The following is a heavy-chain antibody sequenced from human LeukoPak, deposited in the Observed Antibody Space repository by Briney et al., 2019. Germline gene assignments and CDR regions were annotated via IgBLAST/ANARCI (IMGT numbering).Heavy chain of an antibody. Sequence: GGSLRLSCAASGFTLSDYYMSWIRQAPGKGLEWVSYISSSGSTIYYADSVKGRFTISRDNAKNSLCLQMNSLRAEDTAVYYCASLPKWLRPRSYWGQGTLVTVSS. D-gene: IGHD5-12*01. V-gene: IGHV3-11*01. J-gene: IGHJ4*02. CDR1: GFTLSDYY. CDR3: ASLPKWLRPRSY. CDR2: ISSSGSTI.